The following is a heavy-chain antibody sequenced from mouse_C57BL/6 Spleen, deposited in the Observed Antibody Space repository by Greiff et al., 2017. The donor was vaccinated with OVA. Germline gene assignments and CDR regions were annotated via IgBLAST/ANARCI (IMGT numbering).Heavy chain of an antibody. Sequence: EVQLQQSGPVLVKPGASVKMSCKASGYTFTDYYMNWVKQSHGKSLEWIGVINPYNGGTSYNQKFKGKATLTVDKSSSTAYMELNSLTSEDSAVYYCARSPGLLRDYFDYWGKGTTLTGSS. CDR2: INPYNGGT. CDR3: ARSPGLLRDYFDY. CDR1: GYTFTDYY. V-gene: IGHV1-19*01. D-gene: IGHD2-10*01. J-gene: IGHJ2*01.